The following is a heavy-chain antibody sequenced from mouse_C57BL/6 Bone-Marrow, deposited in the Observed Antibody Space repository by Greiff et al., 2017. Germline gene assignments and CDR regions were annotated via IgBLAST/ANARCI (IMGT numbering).Heavy chain of an antibody. CDR1: GFTFSDFY. Sequence: EVNVVESGGGLVQSGRSLRLSCATSGFTFSDFYMEWVRQAPGKGLEWIAASRNKANDYTTEYSASVKGRFIVSRDTSQSILYLQMNALRAEDTAIYYCARDHYYYGLDYWGQGTTLTVSS. V-gene: IGHV7-1*01. J-gene: IGHJ2*01. D-gene: IGHD1-1*01. CDR3: ARDHYYYGLDY. CDR2: SRNKANDYTT.